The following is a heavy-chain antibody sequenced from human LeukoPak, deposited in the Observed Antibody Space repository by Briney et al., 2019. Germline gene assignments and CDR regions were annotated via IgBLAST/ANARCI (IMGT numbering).Heavy chain of an antibody. Sequence: PSETLSLTCTVSGGSISSGSYYWSWIRQPAGKGLEWIGRIYTSGSTNYNPSLKSRVTISVDTSKNQFSLKLSSVTAADTAVYYCAREFISARLGEFSLVDYWGQGTLVTVSS. CDR2: IYTSGST. CDR3: AREFISARLGEFSLVDY. V-gene: IGHV4-61*02. D-gene: IGHD3-16*02. CDR1: GGSISSGSYY. J-gene: IGHJ4*02.